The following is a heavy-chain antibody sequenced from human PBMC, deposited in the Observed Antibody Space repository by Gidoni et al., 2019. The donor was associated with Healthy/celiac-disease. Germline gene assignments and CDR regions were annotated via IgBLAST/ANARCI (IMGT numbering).Heavy chain of an antibody. CDR3: ARGGYCSGGSCYSYYYCGMDV. V-gene: IGHV4-34*01. Sequence: VQLQQWGAVLIKPSETLSLTCAVYGGSSRAYYWIRIRQPLGKELEWMGEITHRGSTNDNPSLKSRVTISVDKSKNQFSLKLSSVTAADTAVYYCARGGYCSGGSCYSYYYCGMDVWGQGTTVTVSS. D-gene: IGHD2-15*01. J-gene: IGHJ6*02. CDR1: GGSSRAYY. CDR2: ITHRGST.